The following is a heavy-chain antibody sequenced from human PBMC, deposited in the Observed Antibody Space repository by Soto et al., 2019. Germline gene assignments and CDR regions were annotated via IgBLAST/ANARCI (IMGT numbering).Heavy chain of an antibody. CDR3: ARKKPYDSSGYPDY. CDR1: GYTFTSYC. Sequence: ASVKVSCKASGYTFTSYCISWVRQAPGQGLEWMGWISAYNGNTNYAQKLQGRVTMTTDTSTSTAYMELRSLRSDDTAVYYCARKKPYDSSGYPDYWGQGTLVTVSS. J-gene: IGHJ4*02. V-gene: IGHV1-18*04. CDR2: ISAYNGNT. D-gene: IGHD3-22*01.